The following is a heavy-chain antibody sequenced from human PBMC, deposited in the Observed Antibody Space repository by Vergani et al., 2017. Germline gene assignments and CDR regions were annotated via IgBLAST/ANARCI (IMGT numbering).Heavy chain of an antibody. CDR3: ARGGYCSSTSCDLGYWFDP. CDR1: GYTFTYYY. Sequence: QLQLVQSGAEVKKPGASVRVSCQASGYTFTYYYIHWVRQAPGQGLEWVGWFNPHSGGANFAQKFQGRVTRTRDTSISKAYMELSSLRSEDTAVYYCARGGYCSSTSCDLGYWFDPWGQGTLVTVSS. CDR2: FNPHSGGA. J-gene: IGHJ5*02. D-gene: IGHD2-2*01. V-gene: IGHV1-2*02.